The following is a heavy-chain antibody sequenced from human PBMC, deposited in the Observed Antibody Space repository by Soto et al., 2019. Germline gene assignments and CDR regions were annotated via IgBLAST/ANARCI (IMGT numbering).Heavy chain of an antibody. CDR1: GYTFTSYG. CDR2: INAYNGNT. Sequence: GASVKVPCKASGYTFTSYGISWLRQAPGQGLEWMGWINAYNGNTNYAQKLQGRVTMTTDTSTSTAYMELRSLRSDDTAVYYCARRGGLYYYDSSGYYPIPIDYWGQGTLVTVSS. J-gene: IGHJ4*02. D-gene: IGHD3-22*01. V-gene: IGHV1-18*04. CDR3: ARRGGLYYYDSSGYYPIPIDY.